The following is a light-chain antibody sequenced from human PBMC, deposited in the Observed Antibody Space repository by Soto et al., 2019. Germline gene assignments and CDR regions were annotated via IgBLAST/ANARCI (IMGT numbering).Light chain of an antibody. V-gene: IGLV2-14*01. CDR3: SSYTTSNTRQIV. J-gene: IGLJ1*01. CDR1: SSDVGGYNY. CDR2: DVS. Sequence: QSVLTQPASVSGSPGQSITISCTGTSSDVGGYNYVSWYQQHPGTAPHFMIYDVSNRPSGVSTRFSCSKSGNTAALTISGLQAADEAAYYCSSYTTSNTRQIVFGAGTKVTVL.